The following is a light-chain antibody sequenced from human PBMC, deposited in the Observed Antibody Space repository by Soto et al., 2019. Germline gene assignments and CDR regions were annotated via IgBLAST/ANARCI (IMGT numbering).Light chain of an antibody. CDR2: EVS. V-gene: IGLV2-8*01. CDR3: SSYGGSDVWV. CDR1: SSDVGAYKY. J-gene: IGLJ3*02. Sequence: QSALTQPPSASGSPGQSVTISCTGTSSDVGAYKYVSWYQQYPGKAPKLMIYEVSKRPSGVPDRFSGSKSGNTASLTAAGLDADDAAYYYCSSYGGSDVWVFGGGTKLTVL.